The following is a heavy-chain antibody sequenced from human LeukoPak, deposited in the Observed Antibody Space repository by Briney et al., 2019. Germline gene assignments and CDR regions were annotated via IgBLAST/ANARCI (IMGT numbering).Heavy chain of an antibody. CDR1: GGTFSSYA. D-gene: IGHD2-2*03. V-gene: IGHV1-69*05. Sequence: SVKVSCKASGGTFSSYAISWVRQAPGQGLEWMGGIIPIFGTANYAQKFQGRVTITTDESTSTAYMELSSLRSEDTAVYYCARVVGYCSSTSCQNWFDPWGQGTLVTVSS. CDR3: ARVVGYCSSTSCQNWFDP. J-gene: IGHJ5*02. CDR2: IIPIFGTA.